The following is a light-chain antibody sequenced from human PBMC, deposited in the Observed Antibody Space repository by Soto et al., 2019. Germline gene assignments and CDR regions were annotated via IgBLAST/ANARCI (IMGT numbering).Light chain of an antibody. CDR2: KAS. V-gene: IGKV1-5*03. CDR1: QSISSW. J-gene: IGKJ1*01. Sequence: TLSASVGDRVTITCRASQSISSWLAWYQQKPGKAPKLLIYKASSLESGVPSRFSGSGSGTEFTLTISSLQPDDFATYYCQQYNSYSWTFGQGTKVDIK. CDR3: QQYNSYSWT.